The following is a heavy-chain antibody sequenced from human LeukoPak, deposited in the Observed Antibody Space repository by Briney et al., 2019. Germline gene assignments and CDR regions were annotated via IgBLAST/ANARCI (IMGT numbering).Heavy chain of an antibody. CDR3: AKNYYDYVWGSSHYYFDY. J-gene: IGHJ4*02. CDR2: ISGSGGST. CDR1: GFTFSSYA. V-gene: IGHV3-23*01. D-gene: IGHD3-16*01. Sequence: PGGSLRLSCAASGFTFSSYAMSWVRQAPGKGLEWDSAISGSGGSTYYADSVKGRFTISRDNSKNTLYLQMNSLRAEDTAVYYCAKNYYDYVWGSSHYYFDYWGQGTLVTVSS.